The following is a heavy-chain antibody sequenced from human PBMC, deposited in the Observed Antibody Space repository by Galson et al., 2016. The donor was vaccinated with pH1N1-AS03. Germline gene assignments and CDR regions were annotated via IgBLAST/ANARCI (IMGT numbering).Heavy chain of an antibody. V-gene: IGHV3-30*18. Sequence: SLRLSCAASGFTFNRHAMHWVRQAPGKGLEWVAIMSYDGSTKYYTDSVRDRFTISRDNSKKTLYLQLSSLRAEDTAVYYCAKDLHFYDSYYLDYWGRGTLVIVSS. CDR2: MSYDGSTK. CDR1: GFTFNRHA. J-gene: IGHJ4*02. D-gene: IGHD2/OR15-2a*01. CDR3: AKDLHFYDSYYLDY.